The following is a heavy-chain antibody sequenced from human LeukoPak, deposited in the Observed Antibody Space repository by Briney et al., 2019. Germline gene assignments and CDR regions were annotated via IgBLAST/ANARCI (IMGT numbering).Heavy chain of an antibody. CDR3: ARAEGYISMVRGVTPYFDY. D-gene: IGHD3-10*01. J-gene: IGHJ4*02. CDR2: INPNSCGT. V-gene: IGHV1-2*06. CDR1: GYTFTGYY. Sequence: ASVKVSCKASGYTFTGYYMHWVRQAPAQALEWMGRINPNSCGTNYAQKSQRRVTMTRDTSISTAYMELSRLRSDDTAVYYCARAEGYISMVRGVTPYFDYWGQGTLVTVSS.